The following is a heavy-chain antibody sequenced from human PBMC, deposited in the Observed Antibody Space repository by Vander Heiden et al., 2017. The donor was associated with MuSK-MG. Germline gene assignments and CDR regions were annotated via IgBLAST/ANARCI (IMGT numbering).Heavy chain of an antibody. J-gene: IGHJ3*02. V-gene: IGHV4-39*01. Sequence: QLQLQESGPGLVKPSETLSLTCTVSGGSISSSSYYWGWIRQPPGKGLEWIGSIYYSGSTYYNPSLKSRVTISVDTSKNQFSLKLSSVTAADTAVYYCAKPNAPLPGGAFDIWGQGTMVTVSS. CDR3: AKPNAPLPGGAFDI. CDR1: GGSISSSSYY. CDR2: IYYSGST. D-gene: IGHD2-2*01.